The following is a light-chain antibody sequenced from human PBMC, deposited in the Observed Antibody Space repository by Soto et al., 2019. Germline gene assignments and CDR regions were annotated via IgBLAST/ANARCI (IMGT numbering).Light chain of an antibody. CDR2: EVS. V-gene: IGLV2-14*01. CDR1: GSDVVSYKY. CDR3: SSYTSISSLGV. J-gene: IGLJ1*01. Sequence: QSVLTQPASVSGSPGQSITISCTGTGSDVVSYKYVSWYQQHPGKAPKLIIFEVSNRPSGVSDRFSGSKSGNTASLTISGLQAEDEADYYCSSYTSISSLGVFGTGTKVTVL.